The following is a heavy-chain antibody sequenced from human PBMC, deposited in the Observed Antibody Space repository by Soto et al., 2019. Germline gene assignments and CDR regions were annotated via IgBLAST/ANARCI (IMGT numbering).Heavy chain of an antibody. V-gene: IGHV3-48*03. D-gene: IGHD2-2*02. CDR1: GFTFSGHE. CDR3: VRSWGVYCSSTRCYSPWLDP. CDR2: ISSSGSPI. J-gene: IGHJ5*02. Sequence: GGSLRLSCVASGFTFSGHEMNWVRQAPGKGLEWVSYISSSGSPIDYADSVRGRFTISRDNAKNSVILQMNSLRVEDTAVYYCVRSWGVYCSSTRCYSPWLDPWGQGTLVTVSS.